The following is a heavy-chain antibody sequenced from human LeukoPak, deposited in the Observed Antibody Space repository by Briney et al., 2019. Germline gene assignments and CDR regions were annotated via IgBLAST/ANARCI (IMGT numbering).Heavy chain of an antibody. CDR2: IYSGGST. J-gene: IGHJ3*02. CDR3: AGYPTGWSSAFDI. CDR1: GFDVSSNY. Sequence: GGSLRLSCAASGFDVSSNYMTWVRQAPGKGLEWVSIIYSGGSTYYADSVKGRFTISRDNSKDTLYLQMNSLRAEDTAVYYCAGYPTGWSSAFDIWGRGTMVTVSS. V-gene: IGHV3-66*01. D-gene: IGHD6-19*01.